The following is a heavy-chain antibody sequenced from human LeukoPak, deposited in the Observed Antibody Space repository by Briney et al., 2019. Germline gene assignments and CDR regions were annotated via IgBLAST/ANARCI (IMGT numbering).Heavy chain of an antibody. D-gene: IGHD2-21*02. CDR3: ARRTCGGDCYSDY. CDR1: GYSFTKNW. J-gene: IGHJ4*02. Sequence: GESLKISCKGSGYSFTKNWIGWVRQMPGKGLEWMGVIYPGDSDTRYSPSFQGQVTISADKSISTAYLQWSSLKASDTAMYYCARRTCGGDCYSDYWGQGTLVTVSS. CDR2: IYPGDSDT. V-gene: IGHV5-51*01.